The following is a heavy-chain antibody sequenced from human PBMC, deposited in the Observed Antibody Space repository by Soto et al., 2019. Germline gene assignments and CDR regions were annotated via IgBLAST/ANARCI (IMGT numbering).Heavy chain of an antibody. V-gene: IGHV1-18*04. D-gene: IGHD3-10*01. Sequence: QLQLVQSGAEVERPGASVRVSCKAYGYPFSKYGISWIRQAPGQGLEWMGWIKPDNGDTNYAQKFQGRVTMTTDTSSNTAYMGLRSLRSDDTAVYYCATSFDSGFDPWGQGTLVSVSS. CDR1: GYPFSKYG. J-gene: IGHJ5*02. CDR3: ATSFDSGFDP. CDR2: IKPDNGDT.